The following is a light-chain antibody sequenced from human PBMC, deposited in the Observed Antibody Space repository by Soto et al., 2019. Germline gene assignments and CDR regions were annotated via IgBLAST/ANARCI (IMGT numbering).Light chain of an antibody. J-gene: IGLJ3*02. V-gene: IGLV1-36*01. CDR3: AAWDDSLNGWV. Sequence: QSVLTQPPSVSAAPRQRVTISCSGSSFNIGDNAVSWYQQLPGKAPKLLIYYDDLLPSGVSDRFSGSKSGTSASLAISGLQSEDEADYYCAAWDDSLNGWVFGGGTKLTVL. CDR1: SFNIGDNA. CDR2: YDD.